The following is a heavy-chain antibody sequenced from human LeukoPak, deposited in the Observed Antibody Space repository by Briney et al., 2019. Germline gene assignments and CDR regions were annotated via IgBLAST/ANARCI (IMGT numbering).Heavy chain of an antibody. CDR2: IFYSGST. CDR1: GGSISSYY. J-gene: IGHJ4*02. V-gene: IGHV4-59*08. D-gene: IGHD3-10*01. Sequence: SETLSLTCTVSGGSISSYYWSWIRQPPGKGLEWIGYIFYSGSTNYNPSLKSRVTISVDTSKNQFSLKLSSVTAADTAVYYCARHKYGSGSYYNPDHWGQGTLVTVSS. CDR3: ARHKYGSGSYYNPDH.